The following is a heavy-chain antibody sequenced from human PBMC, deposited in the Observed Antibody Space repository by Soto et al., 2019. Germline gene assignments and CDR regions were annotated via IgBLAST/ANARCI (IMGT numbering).Heavy chain of an antibody. Sequence: GGSLRLSCAASGFTFSGYGMHWVRQAPGTGLEWVAVISYDGSKYYADSVKGRFTISRDNSKNTLYLQINSLRPEDTAVYYCARASPYEAENWFDPWGQGTLVTVSS. J-gene: IGHJ5*02. CDR3: ARASPYEAENWFDP. D-gene: IGHD3-3*01. CDR2: ISYDGSK. V-gene: IGHV3-30*03. CDR1: GFTFSGYG.